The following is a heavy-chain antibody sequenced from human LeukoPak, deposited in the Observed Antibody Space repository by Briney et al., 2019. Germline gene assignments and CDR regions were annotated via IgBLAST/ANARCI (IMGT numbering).Heavy chain of an antibody. CDR1: GFTFSSYA. V-gene: IGHV3-30*04. CDR3: ARELRLGELSLFGY. Sequence: AVGPLRLSCAASGFTFSSYAMHWVRQAPGKGLEWVAVISYDGSNKYYADSVKGRFTISRDNSKNTLYLQMNSLRAEDTAVYYCARELRLGELSLFGYWGQGTLVTVFS. D-gene: IGHD3-16*02. CDR2: ISYDGSNK. J-gene: IGHJ4*02.